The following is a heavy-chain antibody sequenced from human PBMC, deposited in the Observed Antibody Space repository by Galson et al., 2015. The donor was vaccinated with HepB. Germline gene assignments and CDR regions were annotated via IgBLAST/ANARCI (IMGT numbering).Heavy chain of an antibody. CDR2: ISAHTGDT. CDR1: GYTFSSHI. D-gene: IGHD3-16*01. J-gene: IGHJ4*02. CDR3: ARVNYDRTNFYYTGFDF. Sequence: SVKVSCKASGYTFSSHIISWVRQTPGQGLEWMGGISAHTGDTKDVRKFQDRVTMIIDSSTNTAYLELRKLRFDDTAVYFCARVNYDRTNFYYTGFDFWGQGTLVTVSS. V-gene: IGHV1-18*04.